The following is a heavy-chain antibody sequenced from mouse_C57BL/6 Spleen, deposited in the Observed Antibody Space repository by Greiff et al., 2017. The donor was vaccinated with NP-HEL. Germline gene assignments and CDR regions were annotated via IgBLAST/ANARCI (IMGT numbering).Heavy chain of an antibody. CDR1: GFTFSSYG. J-gene: IGHJ4*01. V-gene: IGHV5-6*02. CDR2: ISSGGSYT. CDR3: EGMDY. Sequence: DVKLVESGGDLVKPGGSMKLSCAASGFTFSSYGMSWVRQTPDKRLEWVATISSGGSYTYYPDSVKGRFTNSRDNAKNTLYLQMSSLKSEDTAMYYCEGMDYWGQGTSVTVSS.